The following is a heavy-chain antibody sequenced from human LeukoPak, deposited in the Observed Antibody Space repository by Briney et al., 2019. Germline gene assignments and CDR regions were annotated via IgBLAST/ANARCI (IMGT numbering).Heavy chain of an antibody. Sequence: ASVKVSCKASGYTFTSYYMHWVRQAPGQGLEWMGIINPSGGSASYAQKFQGRVTMTRDTSTSTAYMELSSLRSEDTAVYYCARYRTRYYDILTGYYGRGFDIWGQGTMVTVSS. V-gene: IGHV1-46*01. J-gene: IGHJ3*02. D-gene: IGHD3-9*01. CDR1: GYTFTSYY. CDR3: ARYRTRYYDILTGYYGRGFDI. CDR2: INPSGGSA.